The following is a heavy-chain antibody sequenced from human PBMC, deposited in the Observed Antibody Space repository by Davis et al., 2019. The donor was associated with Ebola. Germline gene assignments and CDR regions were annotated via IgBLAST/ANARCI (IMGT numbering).Heavy chain of an antibody. V-gene: IGHV3-23*01. J-gene: IGHJ4*02. D-gene: IGHD4-17*01. CDR2: ISGSGGTT. CDR1: VITFSSYA. CDR3: AREYYGDYMGEGGFDY. Sequence: GGSLRLSCADSVITFSSYAMTWVRQAPGKGLEWVSAISGSGGTTYYAGSVKGRFTVSRDNTKNSLYLQMNSLRAEDTAVYYCAREYYGDYMGEGGFDYWGQGTLVTVSS.